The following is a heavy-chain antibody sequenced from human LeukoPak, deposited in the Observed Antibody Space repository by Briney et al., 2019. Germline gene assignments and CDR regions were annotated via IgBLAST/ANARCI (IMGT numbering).Heavy chain of an antibody. Sequence: PSETLSLTCTVSGGPISHYWTWIRQSPVKGLEWIGAISNSGSTSYNPSLKSRVTISIDTSKNQFSLKLSSVTAADTAVYYCGRDALVGYLSFYYMDVWGKGTTVTVSS. D-gene: IGHD2-15*01. CDR3: GRDALVGYLSFYYMDV. CDR1: GGPISHY. CDR2: ISNSGST. V-gene: IGHV4-59*11. J-gene: IGHJ6*03.